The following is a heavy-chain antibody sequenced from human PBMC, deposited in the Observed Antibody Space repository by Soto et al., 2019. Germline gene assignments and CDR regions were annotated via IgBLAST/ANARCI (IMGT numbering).Heavy chain of an antibody. J-gene: IGHJ6*03. Sequence: GGSLRLSCAASGFTFSSYGMHWVRQAPGKGLEWVAVISYDGSNKYYADSVKGRFTISRDNSKNTRYLQMNSLRAEDTAVYYCAKGSGYDYPGPYYMDVGGKGPTVTVSS. CDR1: GFTFSSYG. V-gene: IGHV3-30*18. D-gene: IGHD5-12*01. CDR3: AKGSGYDYPGPYYMDV. CDR2: ISYDGSNK.